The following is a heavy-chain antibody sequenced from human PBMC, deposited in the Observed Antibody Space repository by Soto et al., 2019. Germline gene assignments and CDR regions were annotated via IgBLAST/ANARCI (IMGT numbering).Heavy chain of an antibody. J-gene: IGHJ4*02. CDR2: IYYSGST. V-gene: IGHV4-39*01. CDR3: ARHGRWIQLWARGTGDFDY. CDR1: GGSISSSSYY. D-gene: IGHD5-18*01. Sequence: QLQLQESGPGLVKPSETLSLTCTVSGGSISSSSYYWGWIRQPPGKGLEWIGSIYYSGSTYYNPSLKSRVTISVDTSKNQFSLKLSSVTAADTAVYYCARHGRWIQLWARGTGDFDYWGQGTLVTVSS.